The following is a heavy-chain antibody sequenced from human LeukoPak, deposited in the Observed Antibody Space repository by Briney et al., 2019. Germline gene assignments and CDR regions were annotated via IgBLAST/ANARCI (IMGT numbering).Heavy chain of an antibody. V-gene: IGHV3-33*01. CDR2: IWYDDSNK. CDR1: GFTFSSCG. Sequence: GGSLRLSCAASGFTFSSCGKHWVRQAPGKGLEGVAVIWYDDSNKYYADSVTGRFTISRENSKNTLSLEENSQRAEDTALYYCGRDVTYNSFDHWGQGTLVTVSS. J-gene: IGHJ5*02. CDR3: GRDVTYNSFDH. D-gene: IGHD2-21*02.